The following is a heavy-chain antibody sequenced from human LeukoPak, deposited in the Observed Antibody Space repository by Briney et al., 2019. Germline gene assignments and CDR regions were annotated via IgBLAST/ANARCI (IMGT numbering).Heavy chain of an antibody. V-gene: IGHV3-20*04. CDR3: AKAGLYSSSWYGLRRYYYYYMDV. Sequence: GGSLRLSCAASGFTFDDYGMSWVRHAPGEGLEWVSGINWNGGSTVYADSVKGRFTIYRDKSKNTLYMQMNSLRAEDTAVYYCAKAGLYSSSWYGLRRYYYYYMDVWGKGTTVTVSS. CDR1: GFTFDDYG. CDR2: INWNGGST. J-gene: IGHJ6*03. D-gene: IGHD6-13*01.